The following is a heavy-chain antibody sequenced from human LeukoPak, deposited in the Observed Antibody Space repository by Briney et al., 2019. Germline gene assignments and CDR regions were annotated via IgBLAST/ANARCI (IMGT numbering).Heavy chain of an antibody. J-gene: IGHJ6*03. CDR3: ARDFGLAQDYYMDV. Sequence: QPGGSLRLSCAVSGFTVSSNYMSWVRQAPGKGLEWVSVIYSGGSTYYADSVKGRFTISRDNSKNTLYLQMNSLRAEDTAVYYCARDFGLAQDYYMDVWGKGTTVTISS. D-gene: IGHD3-10*01. CDR1: GFTVSSNY. CDR2: IYSGGST. V-gene: IGHV3-66*01.